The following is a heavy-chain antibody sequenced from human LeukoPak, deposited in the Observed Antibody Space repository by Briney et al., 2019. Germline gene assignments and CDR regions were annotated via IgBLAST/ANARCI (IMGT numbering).Heavy chain of an antibody. D-gene: IGHD1-7*01. V-gene: IGHV1-2*06. J-gene: IGHJ3*02. CDR3: ARNYDLDAFDI. Sequence: ASVRVSCKASGYTFTGYYMHWVRQAPGQGLEWMGRINPNSGGTNYAQKFQGRVTMTRDTSISTAYMELSRLRSDDTAVYYCARNYDLDAFDIWGQGTMVTVSS. CDR2: INPNSGGT. CDR1: GYTFTGYY.